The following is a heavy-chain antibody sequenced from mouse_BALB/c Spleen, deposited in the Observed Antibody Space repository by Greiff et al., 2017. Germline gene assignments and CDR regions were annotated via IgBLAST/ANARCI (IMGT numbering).Heavy chain of an antibody. CDR1: GFTFSSYA. CDR3: ARGIYYGSGYAMDY. V-gene: IGHV5-9-4*01. J-gene: IGHJ4*01. Sequence: EVKLMESGGGLVKPGGSLKLSCAASGFTFSSYAMSWVRQSPEKRLEWVAEISSGGSYTYYPDTVTGRFTISRDNAKNTLYLEMSSLRSEDTAMYYCARGIYYGSGYAMDYWGQGTSVTVSS. D-gene: IGHD1-1*01. CDR2: ISSGGSYT.